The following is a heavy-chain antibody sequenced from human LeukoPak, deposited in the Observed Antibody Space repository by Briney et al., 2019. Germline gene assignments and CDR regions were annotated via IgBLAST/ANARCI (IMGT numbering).Heavy chain of an antibody. CDR3: AKGYYDYVWGSYYFDY. J-gene: IGHJ4*02. Sequence: GGSLTLSCAASGFTFSSYAMSWVRQAPGKGLEWVSAISGSGGSTYYADSVKGRLTISRDNSRDTLYLQMNSLRAEAAAVYYCAKGYYDYVWGSYYFDYWGQGTLVTVSS. CDR2: ISGSGGST. V-gene: IGHV3-23*01. D-gene: IGHD3-16*01. CDR1: GFTFSSYA.